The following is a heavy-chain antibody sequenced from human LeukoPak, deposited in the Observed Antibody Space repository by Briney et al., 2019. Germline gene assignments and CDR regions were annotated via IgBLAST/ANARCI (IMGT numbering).Heavy chain of an antibody. CDR1: GFTFSSYS. V-gene: IGHV3-48*01. CDR3: AKDLAARGREFDY. D-gene: IGHD6-6*01. J-gene: IGHJ4*02. Sequence: GGSLRLSCAASGFTFSSYSMMWVRQAPGKGLEWVSYISSSSTTIHYADSVKGRFTISRDNSKNTLYLQMNSLRAEDTAVYYCAKDLAARGREFDYWGQGTLVTVSS. CDR2: ISSSSTTI.